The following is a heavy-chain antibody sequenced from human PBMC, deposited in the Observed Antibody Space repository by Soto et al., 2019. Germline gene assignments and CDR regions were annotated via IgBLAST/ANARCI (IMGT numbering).Heavy chain of an antibody. V-gene: IGHV1-18*01. CDR3: SRGAYCSSTSCYAYFDY. Sequence: QVQLVQSGAEVKKPGASVKVSCKASGYTFTSYGISWVRQAPGQGLEWMGWLSAYNGNTNYAQKLQVRVTMTTDTSTSIAYMELRSLRSDDTAVYYCSRGAYCSSTSCYAYFDYWGQGTLVTVSS. CDR1: GYTFTSYG. J-gene: IGHJ4*02. D-gene: IGHD2-2*01. CDR2: LSAYNGNT.